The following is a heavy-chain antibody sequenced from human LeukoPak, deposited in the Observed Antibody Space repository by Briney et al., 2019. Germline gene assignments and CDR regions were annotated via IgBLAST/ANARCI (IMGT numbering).Heavy chain of an antibody. Sequence: GGSLRLSCAASGFTFSRNWMSRVRQAPGKGLEWVANIKEDGSEKYYVDSVKGRLTISRDNAKNSLYLQMNSLRAEDTAVYYCARVTTIFGVLKYYYYMDVWGKGTTVTVSS. CDR2: IKEDGSEK. CDR1: GFTFSRNW. CDR3: ARVTTIFGVLKYYYYMDV. D-gene: IGHD3-3*01. V-gene: IGHV3-7*01. J-gene: IGHJ6*03.